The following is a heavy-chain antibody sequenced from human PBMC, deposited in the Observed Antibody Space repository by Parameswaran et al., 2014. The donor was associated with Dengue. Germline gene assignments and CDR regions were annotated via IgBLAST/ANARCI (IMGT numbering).Heavy chain of an antibody. CDR2: ISYDGSNK. D-gene: IGHD6-13*01. CDR3: VRGSDNSRWYSDLPTFDY. Sequence: WIRQPPGKGLEWVAVISYDGSNKFYAESVKGRFTVSRDNSKNTLFLQMNSLRGEDTAVYYCVRGSDNSRWYSDLPTFDYWGQGSLVTVSS. J-gene: IGHJ4*02. V-gene: IGHV3-30-3*01.